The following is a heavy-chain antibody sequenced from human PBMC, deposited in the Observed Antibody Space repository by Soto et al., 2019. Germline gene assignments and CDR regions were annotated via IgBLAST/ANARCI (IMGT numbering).Heavy chain of an antibody. CDR1: GFTFSSYA. D-gene: IGHD3-9*01. CDR3: ARGDRYFDWLPMRYCDY. V-gene: IGHV3-30-3*01. Sequence: QVQLVESGGGVVQPGRSLRLSCAASGFTFSSYAMHWVRQAPGKGLEWVAVISYDGSNKYYADSVKGRFTISRDNSKNKLHLQMNSMRAEDTAVYYCARGDRYFDWLPMRYCDYWGQGTLVTVSS. J-gene: IGHJ4*02. CDR2: ISYDGSNK.